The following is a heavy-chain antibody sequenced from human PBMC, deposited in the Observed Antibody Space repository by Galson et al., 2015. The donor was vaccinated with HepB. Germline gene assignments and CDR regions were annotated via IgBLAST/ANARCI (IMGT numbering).Heavy chain of an antibody. D-gene: IGHD3-9*01. CDR3: VKADVLFGFSVGSFHV. J-gene: IGHJ3*01. V-gene: IGHV3-64D*06. CDR2: ITNDGVGT. CDR1: GFNFNYYA. Sequence: SLRLSCAASGFNFNYYAMHWVRQAPGRGLEYISGITNDGVGTNYADSVNGRFTISRDNARKSLNLQVTSLRPEDTAPYYCVKADVLFGFSVGSFHVWGQGTMVTVSS.